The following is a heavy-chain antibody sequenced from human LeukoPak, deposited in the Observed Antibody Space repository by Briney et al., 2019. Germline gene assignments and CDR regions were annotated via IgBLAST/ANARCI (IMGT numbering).Heavy chain of an antibody. CDR2: ISSSSSTI. J-gene: IGHJ4*02. CDR3: ARDIYYDSSGYYGSVY. CDR1: GFTFSSYS. Sequence: GGSLRLSCAASGFTFSSYSMNWVRQAPGKGLEWVSYISSSSSTIYYADSVKGRFTISRDNAKNSLYLQMNGLRAEDTAVYYCARDIYYDSSGYYGSVYWGQGTLVTVSS. V-gene: IGHV3-48*04. D-gene: IGHD3-22*01.